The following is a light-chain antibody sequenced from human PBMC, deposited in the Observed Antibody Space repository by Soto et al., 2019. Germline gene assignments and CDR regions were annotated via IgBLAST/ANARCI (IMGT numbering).Light chain of an antibody. CDR3: LLDCAYFWA. V-gene: IGKV1-6*01. CDR1: QGIRSA. CDR2: AAS. Sequence: AIQLTQSPSSLSASVGDRVTITCRASQGIRSALGWYQQKPGKVPKLLIFAASTLQSGVPSRFSGSGFGTDFTLTINSLQPEDFATYYCLLDCAYFWAVGQGTKV. J-gene: IGKJ1*01.